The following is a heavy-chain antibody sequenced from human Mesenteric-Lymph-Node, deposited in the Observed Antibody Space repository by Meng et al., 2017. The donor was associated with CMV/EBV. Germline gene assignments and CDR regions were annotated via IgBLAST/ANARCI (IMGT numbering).Heavy chain of an antibody. Sequence: GGSLRLSCAASGFTFSIYSMNWVRQAPGKGLEWVSSISSSSSYIYYADSVKGRFTISRDNAKNSLYLQMNSLRAEDTAVYYCARVCASCPYYYGMDVWGQGTTVTVSS. D-gene: IGHD2-2*01. CDR3: ARVCASCPYYYGMDV. CDR2: ISSSSSYI. J-gene: IGHJ6*02. CDR1: GFTFSIYS. V-gene: IGHV3-21*01.